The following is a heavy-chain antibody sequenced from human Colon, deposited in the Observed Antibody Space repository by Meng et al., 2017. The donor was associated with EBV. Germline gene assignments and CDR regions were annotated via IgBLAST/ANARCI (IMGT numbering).Heavy chain of an antibody. D-gene: IGHD2-15*01. CDR2: MNQSGST. V-gene: IGHV4-34*01. Sequence: QVPLQQWGAGLLKPSETRSLTCAVYGGPSSNFSWSWIRQPPGKGLEWIGEMNQSGSTNYNPSLKSRVTISVDASKNQFSLKLSSVTAADTAVYYCARSWGYCSSGSCRTGWGQGTLVTVSS. J-gene: IGHJ4*02. CDR1: GGPSSNFS. CDR3: ARSWGYCSSGSCRTG.